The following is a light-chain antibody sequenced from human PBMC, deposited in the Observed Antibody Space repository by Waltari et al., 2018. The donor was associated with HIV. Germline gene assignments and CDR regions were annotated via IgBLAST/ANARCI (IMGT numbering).Light chain of an antibody. J-gene: IGKJ2*01. Sequence: EIVMTQSPATLSVSPGERATLSCKASQSTSSLLAWYQQNPGQTPRLLIYDASKRATGVPARFSGSGSGAEFTLTISSLQSEDFAIYYCQQYEDWPRTFGQGTKLEIK. CDR1: QSTSSL. CDR3: QQYEDWPRT. V-gene: IGKV3-15*01. CDR2: DAS.